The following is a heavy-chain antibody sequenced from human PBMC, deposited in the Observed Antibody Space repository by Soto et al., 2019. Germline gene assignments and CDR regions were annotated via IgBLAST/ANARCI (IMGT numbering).Heavy chain of an antibody. D-gene: IGHD3-16*01. J-gene: IGHJ6*02. V-gene: IGHV4-30-2*01. Sequence: SETLSLTCAVSGGSISSGGYSWSWIRQPPGKGLEWIGYIYHSGSTYYNPSLKSRVTISVDRSKNQFSLKLSSVTAADTAVYYCARGGGRYYGMDFWGQGTTVTVSS. CDR2: IYHSGST. CDR3: ARGGGRYYGMDF. CDR1: GGSISSGGYS.